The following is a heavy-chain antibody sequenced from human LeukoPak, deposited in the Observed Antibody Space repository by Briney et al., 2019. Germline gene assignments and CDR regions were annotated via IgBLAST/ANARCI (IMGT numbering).Heavy chain of an antibody. CDR1: GGSVTSGSYY. J-gene: IGHJ4*02. Sequence: SETLSLTCSVSGGSVTSGSYYWSWIRQPAGKGLEWIGRISTSGSANYNPSLKSRVTMSLDTSKNQFSLKLNSLTAADTAVYYCARGAALAIDYWGQGALVTVSS. CDR2: ISTSGSA. D-gene: IGHD2-15*01. V-gene: IGHV4-61*02. CDR3: ARGAALAIDY.